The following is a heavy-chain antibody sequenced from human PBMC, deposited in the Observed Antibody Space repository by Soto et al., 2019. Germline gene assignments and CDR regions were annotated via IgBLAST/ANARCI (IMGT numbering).Heavy chain of an antibody. J-gene: IGHJ5*02. CDR2: INHSGST. D-gene: IGHD5-18*01. V-gene: IGHV4-34*01. CDR1: GGSFSGYY. Sequence: QVQLQQWGAGLLKPSETLSLTCAVYGGSFSGYYWSWIRQPPGKGLEWIGEINHSGSTSYNPSLKSRVTISVDTSKNQFSLKLSSVTAADTAVYYCASLRGYSYGSNWFDPWGQGTLVTVSS. CDR3: ASLRGYSYGSNWFDP.